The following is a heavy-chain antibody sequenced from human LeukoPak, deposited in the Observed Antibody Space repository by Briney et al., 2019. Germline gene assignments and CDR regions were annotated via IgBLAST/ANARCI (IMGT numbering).Heavy chain of an antibody. CDR3: AKDLFRDWYQGNFDY. V-gene: IGHV3-30*02. CDR1: GFTFSSYG. D-gene: IGHD6-19*01. J-gene: IGHJ4*02. CDR2: IRYDGSNK. Sequence: PGGSLRLSCAASGFTFSSYGMHWVRQAPGKGLEWVAFIRYDGSNKYYADSVKGRFTISRDNSKNTLYLQMNSLRAEDTAVYYCAKDLFRDWYQGNFDYWGQGTLVTVSS.